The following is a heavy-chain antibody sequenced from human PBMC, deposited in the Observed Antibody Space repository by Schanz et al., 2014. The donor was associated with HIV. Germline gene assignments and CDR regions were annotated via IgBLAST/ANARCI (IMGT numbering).Heavy chain of an antibody. Sequence: EVQLVESGGGVVQPGRSLRLSCAASGFTVSTNYMSWVRQAPGKGLEWVSVISDSGGSTYYAGPVKGRFTIARDDPANTVHLQMSSVRAEDTGVYFCARGSWYSSGWVDDQYYYDVDVWGQGTTVTVSS. CDR1: GFTVSTNY. V-gene: IGHV3-66*01. CDR2: ISDSGGST. J-gene: IGHJ6*02. D-gene: IGHD6-19*01. CDR3: ARGSWYSSGWVDDQYYYDVDV.